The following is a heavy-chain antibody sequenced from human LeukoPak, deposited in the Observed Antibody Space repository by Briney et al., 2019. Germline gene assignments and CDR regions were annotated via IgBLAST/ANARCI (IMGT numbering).Heavy chain of an antibody. CDR1: GFTVSSNY. Sequence: GGSLRLSCAASGFTVSSNYMGWVRQAPGKGLEWVSILYSGGTTYYPDSVKGRFTISRDNSQNTLYLQMDSLRAEDTAVYYCASLSDSSAYGAFDIWGQGTMVTVSS. CDR3: ASLSDSSAYGAFDI. J-gene: IGHJ3*02. V-gene: IGHV3-66*02. D-gene: IGHD3-22*01. CDR2: LYSGGTT.